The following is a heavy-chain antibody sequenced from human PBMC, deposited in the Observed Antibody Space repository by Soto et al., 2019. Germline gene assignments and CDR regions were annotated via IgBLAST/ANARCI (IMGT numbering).Heavy chain of an antibody. CDR1: GFTISNSA. D-gene: IGHD3-16*01. J-gene: IGHJ2*01. V-gene: IGHV3-23*01. CDR2: MDGGSTNT. CDR3: AKDIWGYSFDL. Sequence: EVQVLESGGGLVQPGGSLRLSCTASGFTISNSAMAWVRQAPGQGLEWVSAMDGGSTNTHYADSVQGRFTISRDSSKNSLFLQMDSLRADDTALYYCAKDIWGYSFDLWGRGILVTVSS.